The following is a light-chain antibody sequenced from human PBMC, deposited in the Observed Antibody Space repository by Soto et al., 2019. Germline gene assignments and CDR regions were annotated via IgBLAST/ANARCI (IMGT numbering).Light chain of an antibody. CDR3: SSYTSTSTLVV. CDR1: SSDVGGYNY. CDR2: DVS. Sequence: QSVLTQPASVSGSPGQSITISCTGTSSDVGGYNYVSWYQQHPGKAPKLMVYDVSNRPSGVSNRFSGSKSGNTASLIISGLQAEDEADYYCSSYTSTSTLVVFGTGPKLTVL. J-gene: IGLJ1*01. V-gene: IGLV2-14*01.